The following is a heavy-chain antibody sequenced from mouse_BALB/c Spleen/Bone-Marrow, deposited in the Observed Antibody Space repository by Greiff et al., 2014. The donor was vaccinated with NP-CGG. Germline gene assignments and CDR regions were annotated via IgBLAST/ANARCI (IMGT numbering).Heavy chain of an antibody. J-gene: IGHJ2*01. CDR3: ASYVDGYYFDY. Sequence: EVQLQQSGAELVKSGASVKLSCTASGFNIKDTYMHWVKQRPEQGLEWIGRIDPANGNTKYDPKFQGKATITADTSSNTAYLQLSSLTSEDTAVYYCASYVDGYYFDYWGQGTTLTVSS. V-gene: IGHV14-3*02. CDR1: GFNIKDTY. CDR2: IDPANGNT.